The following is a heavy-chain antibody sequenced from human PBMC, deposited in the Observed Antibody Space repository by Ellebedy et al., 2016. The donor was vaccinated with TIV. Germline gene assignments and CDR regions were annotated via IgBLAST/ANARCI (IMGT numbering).Heavy chain of an antibody. D-gene: IGHD1-26*01. V-gene: IGHV3-30*03. CDR3: AREFLGHSPASTDY. CDR2: ISYEVHNK. CDR1: GFIFSSYG. Sequence: GGSLRLSXAASGFIFSSYGFVWVRQAQGKGLEWVAAISYEVHNKDYADSVKGRFTISRDNSKSVVFLEMNNLTTEDTATYYCAREFLGHSPASTDYWGQGTRVNVSS. J-gene: IGHJ4*02.